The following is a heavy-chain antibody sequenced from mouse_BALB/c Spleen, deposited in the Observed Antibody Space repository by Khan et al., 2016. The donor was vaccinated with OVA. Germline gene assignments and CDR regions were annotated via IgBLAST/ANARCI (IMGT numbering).Heavy chain of an antibody. CDR3: AKRDAMDY. V-gene: IGHV3-2*02. Sequence: EVQLVESGPGLVKPSQSLSLTCTVTGYSITSDYAWNWIRQFPGNKLEWMGYISYSGTTSYNPSLKSRISITRDTSKNQFFLQLNSVTTEDTATSYCAKRDAMDYWGQGTSVTVSS. J-gene: IGHJ4*01. CDR1: GYSITSDYA. CDR2: ISYSGTT.